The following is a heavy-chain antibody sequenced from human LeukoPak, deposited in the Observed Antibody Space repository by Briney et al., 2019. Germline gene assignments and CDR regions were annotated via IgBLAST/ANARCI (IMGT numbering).Heavy chain of an antibody. V-gene: IGHV3-15*01. D-gene: IGHD6-25*01. Sequence: PGGSLRLSCVASGFTFSDAWMSWVRQAPGKGLEWVGRIKSKIDGGKIDYGAPVKGRFTISRDDSRNTLYMQMNSLKTEDTAVYYCTTRRQDGCWGQGTLVTVS. J-gene: IGHJ4*02. CDR2: IKSKIDGGKI. CDR1: GFTFSDAW. CDR3: TTRRQDGC.